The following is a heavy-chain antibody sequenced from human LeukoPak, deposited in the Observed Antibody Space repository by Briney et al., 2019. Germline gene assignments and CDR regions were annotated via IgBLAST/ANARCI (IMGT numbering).Heavy chain of an antibody. D-gene: IGHD3-10*01. CDR3: ARVWVY. CDR2: IYSGGST. J-gene: IGHJ4*02. Sequence: PGGSLRLSCAASGFTFSSYSMSWVRQAPGKGLEWVSVIYSGGSTYYADSVKGRFTISRDDSKNTLYLQMNSLRAEDTAVYYCARVWVYWGQGTLVTVSS. CDR1: GFTFSSYS. V-gene: IGHV3-66*01.